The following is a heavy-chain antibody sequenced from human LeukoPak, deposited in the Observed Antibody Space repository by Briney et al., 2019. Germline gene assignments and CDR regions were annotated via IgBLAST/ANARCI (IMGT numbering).Heavy chain of an antibody. CDR3: ARVPYCTNGVCYTRYYFDY. J-gene: IGHJ4*02. CDR2: ITSSSSTI. D-gene: IGHD2-8*01. CDR1: GFTFSDYY. Sequence: GGSLRLSCAASGFTFSDYYMNWIRQAPGKGLEWVSYITSSSSTIYYADSVKGRFTISRDNAKNSLYLQMNSLRAEDTAVYYCARVPYCTNGVCYTRYYFDYWGQGTLVTVSS. V-gene: IGHV3-11*04.